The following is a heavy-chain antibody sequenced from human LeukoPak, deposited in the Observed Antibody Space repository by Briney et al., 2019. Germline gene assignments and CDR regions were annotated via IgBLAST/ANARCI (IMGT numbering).Heavy chain of an antibody. Sequence: GGSLRLSCAAYGFIFSNVWMSWDRQAPGEGLEWFGRIKSKTDGGTTDYAAPVKGRFTISRNDSKNTLFLQMNGLKIEDTAVYYCTTVSREDSSSDYWGQGTLVTVSS. J-gene: IGHJ4*02. CDR2: IKSKTDGGTT. CDR1: GFIFSNVW. CDR3: TTVSREDSSSDY. V-gene: IGHV3-15*01. D-gene: IGHD6-13*01.